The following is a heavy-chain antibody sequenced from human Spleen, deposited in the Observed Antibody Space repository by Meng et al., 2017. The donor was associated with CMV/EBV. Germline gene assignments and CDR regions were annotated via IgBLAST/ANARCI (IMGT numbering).Heavy chain of an antibody. J-gene: IGHJ4*02. CDR1: GFNFENYA. Sequence: GGSLRLSCAGSGFNFENYAMHWVRQAPGKGLEWVSSISWNSGNMGYADSVEGRFTISRDNAKKSVYLQMNSLRPDDTALYYCAKGPGYQAAKFYFDYWGQGTLVTVSS. CDR2: ISWNSGNM. CDR3: AKGPGYQAAKFYFDY. D-gene: IGHD6-25*01. V-gene: IGHV3-9*01.